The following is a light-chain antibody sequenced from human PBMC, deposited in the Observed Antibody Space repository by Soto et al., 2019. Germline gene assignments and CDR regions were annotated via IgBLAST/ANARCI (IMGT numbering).Light chain of an antibody. J-gene: IGLJ3*02. CDR1: SSNIGAGYD. V-gene: IGLV1-40*01. CDR3: QSYDSSLSGSV. Sequence: QSVLTQPPSVSGAPGQRVTNSCTGSSSNIGAGYDVHWYQQLPGTAPKLLIYGNSNRPSGVPDRFSGSKSGTSASLAITGLQAEDEADYYCQSYDSSLSGSVFSGGTKLTVL. CDR2: GNS.